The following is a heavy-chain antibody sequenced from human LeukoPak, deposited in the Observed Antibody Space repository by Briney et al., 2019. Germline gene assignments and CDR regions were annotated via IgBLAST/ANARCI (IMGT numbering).Heavy chain of an antibody. Sequence: GGSLRLSCAASGFTVSSNYMNWVRQAPGKGLEWVSYISTSGSTKYYADSVKGRFTISRDNAKSSLYLQMNSLRAEDTAVYYCARDRDPGYNDSSGYRRVNAFDIWGQGTMVTVSS. D-gene: IGHD3-22*01. CDR1: GFTVSSNY. CDR2: ISTSGSTK. J-gene: IGHJ3*02. V-gene: IGHV3-48*04. CDR3: ARDRDPGYNDSSGYRRVNAFDI.